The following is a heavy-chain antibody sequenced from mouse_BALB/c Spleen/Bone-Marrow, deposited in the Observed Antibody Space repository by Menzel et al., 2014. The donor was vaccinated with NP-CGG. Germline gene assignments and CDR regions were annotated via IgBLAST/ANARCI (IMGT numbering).Heavy chain of an antibody. Sequence: EVKLMESGPVLVKPYQSLSLTCTVTAYSITSGYGWHWIRKFPGNKPEWMGYIHYSGSTHYIPSLKSRISITPDTSKNQFCHQLNSVTTEDAAAYYCAEKARSTARYTYWGQGTLVTGSA. CDR2: IHYSGST. CDR1: AYSITSGYG. J-gene: IGHJ3*01. CDR3: AEKARSTARYTY. D-gene: IGHD1-2*01. V-gene: IGHV3-1*02.